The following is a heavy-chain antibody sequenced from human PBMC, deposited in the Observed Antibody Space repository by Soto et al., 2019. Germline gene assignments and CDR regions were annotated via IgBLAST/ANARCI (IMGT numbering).Heavy chain of an antibody. V-gene: IGHV3-23*01. CDR3: AKANMITFGGVIAHTIDY. CDR1: GFTFSSYA. Sequence: GGSLRLSCAASGFTFSSYAMSWVRQAPGKGLEWVSAISGSGGSTYYADSVKGRFTISRDNSKNTLYLQMNSLRAEDTAVYYCAKANMITFGGVIAHTIDYWGQGTLVTVSS. CDR2: ISGSGGST. D-gene: IGHD3-16*02. J-gene: IGHJ4*02.